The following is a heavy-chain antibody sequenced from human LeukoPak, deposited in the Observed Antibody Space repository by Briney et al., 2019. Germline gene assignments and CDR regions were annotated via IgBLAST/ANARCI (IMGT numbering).Heavy chain of an antibody. V-gene: IGHV1-2*02. D-gene: IGHD3-10*01. CDR1: GYTFTGYY. CDR3: ARVSGNYGSGSYFLFDY. CDR2: INPNSGGT. J-gene: IGHJ4*02. Sequence: GASVKVSCKASGYTFTGYYMHWVRQAPGQGLEWMGWINPNSGGTNYAQKFQGRVTMTRDTSISTAYMELSRLRSDDTAVYYCARVSGNYGSGSYFLFDYWGQGTLVTVSS.